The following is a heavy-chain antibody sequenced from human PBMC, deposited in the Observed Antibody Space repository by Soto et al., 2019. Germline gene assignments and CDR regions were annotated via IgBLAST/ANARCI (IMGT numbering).Heavy chain of an antibody. CDR2: IIPIFGTA. CDR3: ASRSTSGFDP. V-gene: IGHV1-69*13. CDR1: GGTFSSYA. Sequence: SLNVSCKASGGTFSSYAISWVRQAPGQGLEWMGGIIPIFGTANYAQKFQGRVTITADESTSTAYMELSSLRSEDTAVYYCASRSTSGFDPWGQGTQVTVS. J-gene: IGHJ5*02.